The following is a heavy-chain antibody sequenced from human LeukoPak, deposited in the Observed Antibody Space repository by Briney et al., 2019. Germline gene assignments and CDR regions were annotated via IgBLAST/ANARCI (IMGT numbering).Heavy chain of an antibody. Sequence: SETLSLTCTVSGGSISSGGFYWSWIRQHPGKGLEWIGYIFYSGSTYYNPSLKSRITISVDTSKNQFSLKLSSVTAADTAVYYCARVIRGSGSEYFQHWGQGALVTVSS. J-gene: IGHJ1*01. V-gene: IGHV4-31*03. D-gene: IGHD3-10*01. CDR2: IFYSGST. CDR1: GGSISSGGFY. CDR3: ARVIRGSGSEYFQH.